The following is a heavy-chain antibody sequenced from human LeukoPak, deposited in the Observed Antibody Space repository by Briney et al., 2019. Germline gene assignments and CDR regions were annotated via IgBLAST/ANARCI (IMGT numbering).Heavy chain of an antibody. Sequence: GGSLRLSCAASGFTFSDYSMNWVRQAPGKGLEWISYIGISGGNTKYADSVKGRFTISGDKAKNSLYLQMNSLRVEDTAVYYCARDYKYAFDNWGQGTLVTVSS. CDR3: ARDYKYAFDN. D-gene: IGHD5-24*01. J-gene: IGHJ4*02. CDR2: IGISGGNT. V-gene: IGHV3-48*01. CDR1: GFTFSDYS.